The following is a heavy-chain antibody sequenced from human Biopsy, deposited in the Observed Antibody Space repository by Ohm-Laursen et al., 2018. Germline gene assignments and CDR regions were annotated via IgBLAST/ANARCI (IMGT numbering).Heavy chain of an antibody. CDR2: IHNSGST. Sequence: GTLSLTCTVSGDSLSSYFWSWIRQPPGKGLEWIGFIHNSGSTDHNPSLKGRVTVSMDVSNNDFSLKLTSVTAADTAVYYCARALGGYDLSAYYIDSWGQGTPVTVSS. J-gene: IGHJ5*01. CDR3: ARALGGYDLSAYYIDS. D-gene: IGHD3-22*01. CDR1: GDSLSSYF. V-gene: IGHV4-59*01.